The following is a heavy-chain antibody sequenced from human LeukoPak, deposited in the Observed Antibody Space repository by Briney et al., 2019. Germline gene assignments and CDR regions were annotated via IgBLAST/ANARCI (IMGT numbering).Heavy chain of an antibody. CDR3: ARNYYGPLNWFDP. J-gene: IGHJ5*02. CDR2: VNPNSGNT. Sequence: ASVKVSCKASGYTFTSYDINWVRQATGQGLEWMGWVNPNSGNTGYAQKFQGRVTMTRNTSISTAYMELSSLRSEDTAVYYCARNYYGPLNWFDPWGQGTLVTVSS. D-gene: IGHD3-10*01. V-gene: IGHV1-8*01. CDR1: GYTFTSYD.